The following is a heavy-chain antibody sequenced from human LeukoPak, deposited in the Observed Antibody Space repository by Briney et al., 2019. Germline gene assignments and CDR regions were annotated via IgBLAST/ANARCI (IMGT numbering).Heavy chain of an antibody. V-gene: IGHV4-59*01. Sequence: PSETLSLTCTVSGGSISSYYWSWIRQPPGKGLEWIGYIYYSGSTNYNPSLKSRVTISVDTSKNQFSLKLSSVTAADTAVYYCARDWGDSFGPAANIVGATRNYWGQGTLVTVSS. CDR3: ARDWGDSFGPAANIVGATRNY. CDR1: GGSISSYY. CDR2: IYYSGST. D-gene: IGHD1-26*01. J-gene: IGHJ4*02.